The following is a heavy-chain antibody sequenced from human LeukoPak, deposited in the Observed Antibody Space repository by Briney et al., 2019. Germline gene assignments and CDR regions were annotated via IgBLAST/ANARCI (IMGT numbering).Heavy chain of an antibody. CDR3: ARPFSDPGSYDSSGYSVDY. V-gene: IGHV5-51*01. CDR1: GYSFTSDW. Sequence: GESLKISCKGSGYSFTSDWIGWVPQMPGKGLEWMGIIYPGDSDTRYSPSFQGQVTISADKSISTAYLQWSSLKASDTAMYYCARPFSDPGSYDSSGYSVDYWGQGTLVTVSS. CDR2: IYPGDSDT. D-gene: IGHD3-22*01. J-gene: IGHJ4*02.